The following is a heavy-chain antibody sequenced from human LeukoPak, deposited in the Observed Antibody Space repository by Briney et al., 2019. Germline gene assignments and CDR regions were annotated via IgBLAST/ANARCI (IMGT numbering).Heavy chain of an antibody. J-gene: IGHJ4*02. D-gene: IGHD6-6*01. Sequence: PSETLSLTCTVSGYSISSGYSWGWIRQPPGKGLEWIGSIYHSGSTYYNPSLKSRVTISVDRSKNQFSLKLSSVTAADTAVYYCAREEYSSSSGRSGFNAFDYWGQGTLVTVSS. V-gene: IGHV4-38-2*02. CDR3: AREEYSSSSGRSGFNAFDY. CDR2: IYHSGST. CDR1: GYSISSGYS.